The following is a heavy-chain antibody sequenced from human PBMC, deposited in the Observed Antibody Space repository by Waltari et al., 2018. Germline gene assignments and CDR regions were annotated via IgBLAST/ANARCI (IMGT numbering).Heavy chain of an antibody. CDR3: ARADRGRSGKYASPAWGP. V-gene: IGHV4-34*01. J-gene: IGHJ5*02. Sequence: QVQLQQWGAGLLKPSETLSLICGVFGSGSFSGYYWIWIRQPPGKGLEWIGEINPTGGSTNYNPSLKNRVTISVDTSKKQFSLTLRSVTAADTAVYYCARADRGRSGKYASPAWGPWGQGTLVTVSS. CDR2: INPTGGST. D-gene: IGHD1-26*01. CDR1: GSGSFSGYY.